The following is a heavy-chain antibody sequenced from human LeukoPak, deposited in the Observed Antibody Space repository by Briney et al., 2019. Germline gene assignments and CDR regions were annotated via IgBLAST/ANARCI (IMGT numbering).Heavy chain of an antibody. D-gene: IGHD5-12*01. V-gene: IGHV4-34*01. J-gene: IGHJ4*02. CDR3: ARGYGEYSGYDYVYYFDY. CDR1: GESFSGYY. Sequence: SETLSLTCAVDGESFSGYYWSWIRQPPGKGLEWIGEINHSGSTNYNPSLKSRVTISVDTSKNQFSLKLSSVTAADTAVYYCARGYGEYSGYDYVYYFDYWGQGTLVTVSS. CDR2: INHSGST.